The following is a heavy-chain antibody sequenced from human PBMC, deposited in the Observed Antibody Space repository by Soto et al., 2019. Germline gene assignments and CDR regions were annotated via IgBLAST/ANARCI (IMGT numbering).Heavy chain of an antibody. Sequence: QLQLQESGPGLVKPSETLSLTCTVSGGSIRSSSYYWGWIRQSPGRGLEWIGNIYYSGNTYNNSSLKSRVTISIDTSKNQFSLKLSSVTAADTAVYYCATLPDWGSGSNWGQGTLVTVSS. CDR2: IYYSGNT. V-gene: IGHV4-39*01. D-gene: IGHD3-10*01. CDR1: GGSIRSSSYY. CDR3: ATLPDWGSGSN. J-gene: IGHJ4*02.